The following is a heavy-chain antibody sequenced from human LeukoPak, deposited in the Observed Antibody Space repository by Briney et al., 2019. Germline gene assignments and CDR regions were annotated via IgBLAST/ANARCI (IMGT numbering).Heavy chain of an antibody. CDR1: GYSFTNYW. Sequence: GESLKISCKASGYSFTNYWVAWVRQMPGKGLEWMGSIYPGDSDTRYSPSFEGQVTISVDQSMTTAYLQWSSLKASDSAMYYCARRSGAYDYFLHYWGQGTLVTVSS. J-gene: IGHJ4*02. CDR2: IYPGDSDT. CDR3: ARRSGAYDYFLHY. D-gene: IGHD3-16*01. V-gene: IGHV5-51*01.